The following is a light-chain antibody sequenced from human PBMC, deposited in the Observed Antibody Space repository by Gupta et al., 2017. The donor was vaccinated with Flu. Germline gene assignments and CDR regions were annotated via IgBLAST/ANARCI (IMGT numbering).Light chain of an antibody. J-gene: IGKJ4*01. CDR3: QQSCSTPLFT. Sequence: DIQMTESPSSLSASIRDRVTITGATIQDISKYLNWYQHSPGEAPKLLIYAASNLHSGVPSRFSANGYETDFTLTISSLQPEDFATYYCQQSCSTPLFTFGEGT. CDR2: AAS. CDR1: QDISKY. V-gene: IGKV1-39*01.